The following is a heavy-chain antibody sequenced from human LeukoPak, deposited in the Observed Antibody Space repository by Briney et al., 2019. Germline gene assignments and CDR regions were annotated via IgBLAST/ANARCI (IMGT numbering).Heavy chain of an antibody. CDR1: GFTVSSNY. V-gene: IGHV3-66*01. J-gene: IGHJ4*02. CDR3: ARDSRRIAGGRFDY. Sequence: GGSLRLSCAASGFTVSSNYMSWVRQAPGKGLEWVSVIYSGGSTYYADSVKGRFTISRDNSKNTLYLQMNSLRAEDTAVYYCARDSRRIAGGRFDYWGQGTLVTVSS. CDR2: IYSGGST. D-gene: IGHD6-13*01.